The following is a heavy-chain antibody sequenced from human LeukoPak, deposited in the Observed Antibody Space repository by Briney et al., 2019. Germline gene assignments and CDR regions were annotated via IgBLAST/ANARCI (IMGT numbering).Heavy chain of an antibody. CDR2: ISSSGSTI. CDR1: GFTFSDYY. J-gene: IGHJ6*02. CDR3: AREAIDYDSSGPTYYYYGMDV. D-gene: IGHD3-22*01. Sequence: GGSLRLSCAASGFTFSDYYMSWTRQAPGKGLEWVSYISSSGSTIYYADSVKGRFTISRDNAKNSLYLQMNSLRAEDTAVYYCAREAIDYDSSGPTYYYYGMDVWGQGTTVTVSS. V-gene: IGHV3-11*01.